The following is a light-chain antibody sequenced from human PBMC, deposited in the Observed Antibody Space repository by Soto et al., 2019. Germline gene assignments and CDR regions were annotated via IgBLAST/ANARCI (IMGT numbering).Light chain of an antibody. CDR3: QQYNQWPPWT. J-gene: IGKJ1*01. CDR1: QSVATN. CDR2: GAS. Sequence: EIVMTQSPATLSVSPGERATLSCRASQSVATNLAWYQQKPGQAPRLPIYGASTRATGIPARFSGSGSGTESTLTISSLQSEDSAFYYCQQYNQWPPWTFGQGTKVDIK. V-gene: IGKV3D-15*01.